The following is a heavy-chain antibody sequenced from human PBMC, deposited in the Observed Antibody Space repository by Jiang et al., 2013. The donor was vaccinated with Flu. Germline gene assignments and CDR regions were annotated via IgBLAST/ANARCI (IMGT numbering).Heavy chain of an antibody. CDR1: GDSISSGSYY. Sequence: LLKPSETLSLTCTVSGDSISSGSYYWAWIRQPSGKELEWFGSIYYSGSTYSNPSLKSRVTISVDTSKNQFSLKLSSVTAADTAVYYCARDKMMYYFDSSGPYYFDHWGQGILVTVSS. J-gene: IGHJ4*02. CDR2: IYYSGST. CDR3: ARDKMMYYFDSSGPYYFDH. D-gene: IGHD3-22*01. V-gene: IGHV4-39*02.